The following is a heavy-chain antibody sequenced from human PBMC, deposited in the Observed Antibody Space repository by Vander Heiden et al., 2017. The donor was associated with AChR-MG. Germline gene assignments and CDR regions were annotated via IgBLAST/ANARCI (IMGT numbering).Heavy chain of an antibody. V-gene: IGHV3-23*01. CDR3: APGLVRREPAFDY. J-gene: IGHJ4*02. CDR1: GCTFSSYA. CDR2: ISGSGGST. Sequence: EVQLLESGGGLVQPGGSLRLSCAASGCTFSSYAMSWVRQAPGKGLEWVSAISGSGGSTYYADSVKGRFTISRDNSKNTLYLQMNSLRAEDTAVYYCAPGLVRREPAFDYWGQGTLVTVSS. D-gene: IGHD2-2*01.